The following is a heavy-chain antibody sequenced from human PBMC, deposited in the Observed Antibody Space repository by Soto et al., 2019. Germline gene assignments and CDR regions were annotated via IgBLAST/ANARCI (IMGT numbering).Heavy chain of an antibody. J-gene: IGHJ6*02. CDR1: GFTFSSYA. Sequence: EVQLLESGGGLVQPGGSLRLSCAASGFTFSSYAMSWVRQAPGKGLEWVSAISGSGGSTYYADSVKGRFTISRDNSKNTLYLQMNSLRAEDTAVYYCAKGVLRYFDWLLTNYYGMDVWGQGTTVTGSS. V-gene: IGHV3-23*01. CDR2: ISGSGGST. CDR3: AKGVLRYFDWLLTNYYGMDV. D-gene: IGHD3-9*01.